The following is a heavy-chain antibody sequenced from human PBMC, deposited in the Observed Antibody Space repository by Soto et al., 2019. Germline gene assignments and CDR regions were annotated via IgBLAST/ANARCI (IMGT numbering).Heavy chain of an antibody. D-gene: IGHD1-26*01. J-gene: IGHJ4*02. CDR3: ARGGGVGATTGWD. CDR2: IIPIFGTA. Sequence: QVQLVQSGAEVKKPGSSVKVSCKASGGTFSSYAISWVRQAPGQGLEWMGGIIPIFGTANYAQKFQGRVSITREIFTSTAYMELISLRSGEAAVYYCARGGGVGATTGWDWGQGTLVTVSS. V-gene: IGHV1-69*06. CDR1: GGTFSSYA.